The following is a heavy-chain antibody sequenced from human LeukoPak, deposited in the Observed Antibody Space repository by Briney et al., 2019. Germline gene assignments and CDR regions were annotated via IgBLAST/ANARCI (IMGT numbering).Heavy chain of an antibody. D-gene: IGHD3-3*01. J-gene: IGHJ4*02. Sequence: ASVKVSCKVSGYTLTELSMHWVRQAPGKGLEWMGGFDPEDGETIYAQKFQGRVTMTEDTSTDTAYMELSSLRSEDTAVYYCATDPTYDPVPFQNGYWGQGTLVTVSP. V-gene: IGHV1-24*01. CDR2: FDPEDGET. CDR1: GYTLTELS. CDR3: ATDPTYDPVPFQNGY.